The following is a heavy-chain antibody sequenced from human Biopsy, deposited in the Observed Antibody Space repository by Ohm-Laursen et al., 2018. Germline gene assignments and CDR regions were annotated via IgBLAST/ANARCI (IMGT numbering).Heavy chain of an antibody. J-gene: IGHJ4*02. CDR1: GYTFTGYY. V-gene: IGHV1-2*02. CDR2: NNPKSSGT. D-gene: IGHD3-9*01. CDR3: AIDGNDFLTDYLKIDQ. Sequence: GASVKVSCKASGYTFTGYYLHWVRQAPGQGLEWMGWNNPKSSGTHYLEKFRGRVTMTRDTSISTAYMEVSSLRSDDTAVYYCAIDGNDFLTDYLKIDQWGQGTLVTVSS.